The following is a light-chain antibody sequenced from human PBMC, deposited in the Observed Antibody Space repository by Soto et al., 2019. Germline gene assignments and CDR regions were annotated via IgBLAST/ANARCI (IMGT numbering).Light chain of an antibody. J-gene: IGKJ5*01. V-gene: IGKV3-15*01. CDR3: QQYNNWPPIT. CDR2: GIS. Sequence: EIVLTQSPATLSVSPGQRATLSCRASQSVNSNLAWYQPNPGHAPRLRIYGISIRATGIPARFSGSGFGTEFTLTIGSLHSEDFAVYYCQQYNNWPPITFGQGTRLEI. CDR1: QSVNSN.